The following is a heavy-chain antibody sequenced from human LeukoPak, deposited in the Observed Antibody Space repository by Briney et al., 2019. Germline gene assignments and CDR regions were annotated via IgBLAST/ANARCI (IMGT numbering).Heavy chain of an antibody. CDR2: IWYDGSNK. V-gene: IGHV3-33*01. J-gene: IGHJ4*02. CDR1: GFTFSSYG. D-gene: IGHD4-17*01. CDR3: ARASGHYGDYPFDY. Sequence: PGRSLRLSCAASGFTFSSYGMHWVRQAPGKGLEWVAVIWYDGSNKYYADSVKGRFTISRDNSKNTLYLQMNSLRAEDTAVYYCARASGHYGDYPFDYWGQGTPVTVSS.